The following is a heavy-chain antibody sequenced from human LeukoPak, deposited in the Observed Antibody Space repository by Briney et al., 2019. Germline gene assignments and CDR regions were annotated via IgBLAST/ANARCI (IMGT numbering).Heavy chain of an antibody. D-gene: IGHD3-22*01. CDR3: ARGFVSSGYYLVAFDI. V-gene: IGHV1-2*02. Sequence: ASVKVSCKASGYTFTGYYMHWVRQAPGQGLEWMGWINPNSGGTNYAQKFQGSVTMTRDTSISTAYMELSRLRSDDTAVYYCARGFVSSGYYLVAFDIWGQGTMVTVSS. CDR1: GYTFTGYY. CDR2: INPNSGGT. J-gene: IGHJ3*02.